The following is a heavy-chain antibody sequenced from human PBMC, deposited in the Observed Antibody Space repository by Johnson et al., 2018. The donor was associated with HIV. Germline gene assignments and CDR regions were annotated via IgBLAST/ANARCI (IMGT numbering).Heavy chain of an antibody. V-gene: IGHV3-33*06. CDR3: AKDRVLGNQDDAFDM. J-gene: IGHJ3*02. Sequence: QVQLVESGGGVVQPGRSLRLSCAASGFTFSSFGMHWVRQAPGKGPEWVAVIWYDGTNKYYAESVKGRFSISRDNSKNTLYLQMKRLRAEDTAVYYCAKDRVLGNQDDAFDMWGQGTMVTVPS. D-gene: IGHD7-27*01. CDR2: IWYDGTNK. CDR1: GFTFSSFG.